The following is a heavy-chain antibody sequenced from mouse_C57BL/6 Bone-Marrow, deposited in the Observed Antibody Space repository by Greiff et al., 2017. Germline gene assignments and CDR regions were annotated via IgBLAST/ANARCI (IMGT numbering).Heavy chain of an antibody. CDR2: IYPRSGNT. V-gene: IGHV1-81*01. CDR1: GYTFTSYG. Sequence: VQLQQSGAELARPGASVKLSCKASGYTFTSYGISWVKQRTGQGLEWIGEIYPRSGNTYYNAQFKGKATLTADKSSSTAYMELRSLKSEDSAVYFCARAPYYYGSSVYYAMDYWGQGTSVTVSS. D-gene: IGHD1-1*01. J-gene: IGHJ4*01. CDR3: ARAPYYYGSSVYYAMDY.